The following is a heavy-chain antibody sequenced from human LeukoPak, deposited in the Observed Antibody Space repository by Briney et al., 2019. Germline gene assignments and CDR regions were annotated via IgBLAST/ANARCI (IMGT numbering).Heavy chain of an antibody. D-gene: IGHD1-20*01. J-gene: IGHJ3*02. CDR3: ARDNWNVGAFDI. CDR1: GGSISSYY. V-gene: IGHV4-59*01. Sequence: PSETLSLTCTVSGGSISSYYWSWIRQPPGKGLEWIGYIYYSGSTNYNPSLKSRVTMSVDTSKNQFSLKLSSVTAADTAVYYCARDNWNVGAFDIWGQGTMVTVSS. CDR2: IYYSGST.